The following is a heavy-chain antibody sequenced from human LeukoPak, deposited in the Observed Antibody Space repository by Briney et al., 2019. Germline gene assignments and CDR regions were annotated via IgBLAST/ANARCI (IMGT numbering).Heavy chain of an antibody. D-gene: IGHD2-2*01. CDR3: ARGQVPAARGYNWFDP. V-gene: IGHV4-34*01. Sequence: SETLSLTCAVYGWSFNDYYWNWIRQPPGKRLEWIGEINARGDTNYNPSLKSRVTISVDTSKKQFSLRLTSMIAADTALYYCARGQVPAARGYNWFDPWGQGTLVTVSS. J-gene: IGHJ5*02. CDR1: GWSFNDYY. CDR2: INARGDT.